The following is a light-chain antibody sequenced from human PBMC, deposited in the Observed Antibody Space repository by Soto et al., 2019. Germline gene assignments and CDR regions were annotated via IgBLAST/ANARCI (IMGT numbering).Light chain of an antibody. J-gene: IGKJ5*01. CDR3: QQYNDWPLT. Sequence: EIVMTQSPATLSVSPGERDTLSCRDSQSINSRLVWYQQKPGQAPRVLIYGLSTRATGIPARFSGSGSGTEFTLTICGLHSEDFAVYYCQQYNDWPLTFGQGTRLEIK. V-gene: IGKV3-15*01. CDR2: GLS. CDR1: QSINSR.